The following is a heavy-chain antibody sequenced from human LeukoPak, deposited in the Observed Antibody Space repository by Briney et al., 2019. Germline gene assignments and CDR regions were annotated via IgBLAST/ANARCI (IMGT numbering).Heavy chain of an antibody. D-gene: IGHD5-12*01. V-gene: IGHV1-69*04. CDR3: ARAESGYDSPDY. CDR2: IIPILGIA. Sequence: ASVKVSCKASGGTFSSYAISWVRQAPGQGLEWMGRIIPILGIANYAQKFQGRVTITADKSTSTAYMELSSLRSEDTAVYYCARAESGYDSPDYWGQGTLVTVSS. CDR1: GGTFSSYA. J-gene: IGHJ4*02.